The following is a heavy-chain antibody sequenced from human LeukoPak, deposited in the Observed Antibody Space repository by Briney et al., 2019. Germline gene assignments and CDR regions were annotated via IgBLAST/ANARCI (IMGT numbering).Heavy chain of an antibody. V-gene: IGHV3-33*01. Sequence: GGSLRLSSPAPRFTFSSSGMHCVRQAPGKGLEWVAVIWYDGSNKYYADSVKGRFTISRDNSKNRLYLQMNSLRAEDTPVYYCGRVYGGISGSFDYWGQGTLVTVSS. CDR3: GRVYGGISGSFDY. CDR1: RFTFSSSG. J-gene: IGHJ4*02. CDR2: IWYDGSNK. D-gene: IGHD4-23*01.